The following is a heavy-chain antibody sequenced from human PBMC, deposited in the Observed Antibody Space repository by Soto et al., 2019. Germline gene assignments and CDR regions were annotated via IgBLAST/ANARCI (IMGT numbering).Heavy chain of an antibody. J-gene: IGHJ6*02. D-gene: IGHD1-1*01. CDR3: ARDNPGVTGTTLSNFGMDV. CDR2: IYYNGIT. CDR1: GGSISSAYYY. V-gene: IGHV4-31*03. Sequence: QVQLQESGPGLVKPSQTLSLTCTVSGGSISSAYYYWSWIRQHPGKGLEWIGYIYYNGITYYNPSLKSRVTLSKATSKNQFSLRLSSVTAADTAVYYCARDNPGVTGTTLSNFGMDVWGQGTTVTVSS.